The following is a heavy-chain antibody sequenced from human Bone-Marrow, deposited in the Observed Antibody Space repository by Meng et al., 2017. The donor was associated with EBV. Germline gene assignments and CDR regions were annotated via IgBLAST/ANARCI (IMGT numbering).Heavy chain of an antibody. CDR3: ASESGRGFTPDY. V-gene: IGHV1-69*01. D-gene: IGHD3-10*01. CDR2: LIPMSGAP. CDR1: GGTFNSDA. Sequence: QGEVVQAGVEVTKPGSSVKVPCWTSGGTFNSDAVSWVRQAPGQGLEWMGGLIPMSGAPHYAQKFQGRVTITADESTSTHYMDLSNLRSADTAMYYCASESGRGFTPDYWGQGTLVTVSS. J-gene: IGHJ4*02.